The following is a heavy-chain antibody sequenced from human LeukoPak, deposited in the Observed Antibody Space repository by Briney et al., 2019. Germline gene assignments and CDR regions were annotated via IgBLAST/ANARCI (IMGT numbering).Heavy chain of an antibody. CDR3: AKELRSISAMTGFDY. D-gene: IGHD1-20*01. V-gene: IGHV3-23*01. CDR1: GFTFSTYA. CDR2: ISGSGGST. Sequence: GGSLRLSCVVSGFTFSTYAMSWVRQAPGKGLEWVSAISGSGGSTYYADSVKGRFTISRDNSKNTLSLQMNSLRAEDTAVYYCAKELRSISAMTGFDYWGQGTLVTVSS. J-gene: IGHJ4*02.